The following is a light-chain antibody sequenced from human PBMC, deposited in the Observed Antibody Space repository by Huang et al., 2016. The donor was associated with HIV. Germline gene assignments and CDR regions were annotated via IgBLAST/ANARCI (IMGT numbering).Light chain of an antibody. CDR3: QQRTNWPPGFT. CDR1: QSVGGY. V-gene: IGKV3-11*01. CDR2: DAS. Sequence: EIVLTQSPATLSLSPGERATLACRASQSVGGYLAWYQQKPGQAPRLLIYDASNRATGIPARFSGSGSGTDCTLTISSLEPEDFAVYYCQQRTNWPPGFTFGPGTKVDIK. J-gene: IGKJ3*01.